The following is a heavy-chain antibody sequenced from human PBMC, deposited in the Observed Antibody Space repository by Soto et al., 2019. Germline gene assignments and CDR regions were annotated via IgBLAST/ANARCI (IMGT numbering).Heavy chain of an antibody. CDR1: GGSISSGGYY. D-gene: IGHD6-13*01. J-gene: IGHJ6*03. Sequence: SETLSLTCTVSGGSISSGGYYWSWIRQHPGKGLEWIGYIYYSGSTYYNPSLKSRVTISVDTSKNQFSLKLSSVTAADTAVYYCARSSSWYLGYYYYMDVWGKGTTVTVSS. CDR2: IYYSGST. V-gene: IGHV4-31*03. CDR3: ARSSSWYLGYYYYMDV.